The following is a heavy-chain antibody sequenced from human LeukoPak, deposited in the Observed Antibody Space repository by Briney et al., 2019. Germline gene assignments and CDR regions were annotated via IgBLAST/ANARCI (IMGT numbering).Heavy chain of an antibody. CDR3: AESSWYY. J-gene: IGHJ4*02. CDR2: IYRGGST. V-gene: IGHV3-53*01. CDR1: GFTVSSKY. D-gene: IGHD3-16*02. Sequence: GGSLRLSCAVSGFTVSSKYMSWVRQAPGKGLEWGSVIYRGGSTYYADSVKGRFTISRDNTKNTVYLQMNSLSAEDTAVYYCAESSWYYWGQGTLVTASS.